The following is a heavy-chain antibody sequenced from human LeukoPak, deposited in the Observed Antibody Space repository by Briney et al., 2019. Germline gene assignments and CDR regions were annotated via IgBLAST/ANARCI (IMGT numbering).Heavy chain of an antibody. D-gene: IGHD5-18*01. Sequence: SGPTLVNPTQTLTLTRTFSGFSLSTSGVGVGWIRQPPGKAVEWLALIYCDDDKRDSQSLKSRLTITKDTSKNQVVLTMTNMDPVDTATYYCAHTLEDTAMVKGDAFDIWGQGTMVTVSS. CDR2: IYCDDDK. V-gene: IGHV2-5*02. CDR3: AHTLEDTAMVKGDAFDI. CDR1: GFSLSTSGVG. J-gene: IGHJ3*02.